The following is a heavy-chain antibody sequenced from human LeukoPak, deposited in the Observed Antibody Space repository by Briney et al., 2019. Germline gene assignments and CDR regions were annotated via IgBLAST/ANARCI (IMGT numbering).Heavy chain of an antibody. CDR3: ARFITMVRGVNN. J-gene: IGHJ4*02. V-gene: IGHV3-30*04. D-gene: IGHD3-10*01. CDR2: ISYDGSNE. CDR1: GFTFSSYV. Sequence: GRSLRLSCAASGFTFSSYVMHWVRQAPGKGLEWVAIISYDGSNEYYADSVKGRFTISRDNAKNSLYLQMNSLRAEDTAVYYCARFITMVRGVNNWGQGTLVTVSS.